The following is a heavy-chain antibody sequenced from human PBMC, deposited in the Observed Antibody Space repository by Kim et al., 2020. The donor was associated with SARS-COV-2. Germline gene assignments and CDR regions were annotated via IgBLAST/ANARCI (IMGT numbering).Heavy chain of an antibody. CDR2: IYSGGST. CDR1: GFTVSSNY. D-gene: IGHD3-9*01. V-gene: IGHV3-66*01. Sequence: GGSLRLSCAASGFTVSSNYMSWVRQAPGKGLEWVSVIYSGGSTYYADSVKGRFTISRDNSKNTLYLQMNSLRAEDTAVYYCASRVEYYDILTGYYTSYYGMDVWGQGTTVTVSS. CDR3: ASRVEYYDILTGYYTSYYGMDV. J-gene: IGHJ6*02.